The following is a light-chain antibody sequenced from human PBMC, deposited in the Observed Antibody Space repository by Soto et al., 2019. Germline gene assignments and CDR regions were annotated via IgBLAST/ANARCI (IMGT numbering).Light chain of an antibody. CDR3: YQYGSTPPT. CDR1: QSVTNNQ. J-gene: IGKJ1*01. CDR2: GVS. V-gene: IGKV3-20*01. Sequence: SVFVPFPRALSLSPRERAPLSCRASQSVTNNQFAWFRQKPGQAPRLLIWGVSNRATGIPDRFSGSGSGTDFTLTISRLEPEDFVVFYCYQYGSTPPTFGQGTKVDIK.